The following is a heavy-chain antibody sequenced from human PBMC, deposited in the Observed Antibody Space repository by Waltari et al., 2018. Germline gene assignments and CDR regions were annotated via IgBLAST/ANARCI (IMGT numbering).Heavy chain of an antibody. CDR3: ARHYVDYNYALDV. D-gene: IGHD3-10*02. J-gene: IGHJ6*02. CDR2: IKPDGSDK. CDR1: EYTFSTYW. V-gene: IGHV3-7*01. Sequence: EVQLVESGGGLVQPGGSLRLSCAASEYTFSTYWMTWVRQAPGKGLEWVANIKPDGSDKNYVDSVKGRFTISRDNAKNSLYLQMNSLTAEDTAVYYCARHYVDYNYALDVWGQGTTVTVSS.